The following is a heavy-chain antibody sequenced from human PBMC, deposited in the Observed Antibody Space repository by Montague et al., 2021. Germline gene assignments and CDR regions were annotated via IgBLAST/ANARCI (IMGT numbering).Heavy chain of an antibody. CDR2: ISWNSGSI. J-gene: IGHJ6*02. V-gene: IGHV3-9*01. D-gene: IGHD1-1*01. CDR3: ARVCERRYYYYGMDV. CDR1: GFTFEDYA. Sequence: SLRLSCAASGFTFEDYAMHWVRQAPGKGLEWVSGISWNSGSIGYADSVKGRFTISRDNAKNSLYLQMNSLRAEDKALYYCARVCERRYYYYGMDVWGQGTAVTVSS.